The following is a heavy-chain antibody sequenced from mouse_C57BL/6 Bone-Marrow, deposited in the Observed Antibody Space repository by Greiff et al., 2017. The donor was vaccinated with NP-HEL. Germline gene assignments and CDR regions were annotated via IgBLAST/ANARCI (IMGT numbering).Heavy chain of an antibody. CDR2: IWSGGST. J-gene: IGHJ1*03. D-gene: IGHD1-1*01. Sequence: QVQLQQSGPGLVQPSQSLSITCTVSGFSLTSYGVHWVRQSPGKGLEWLGVIWSGGSTDYDAAFISRLSISKDNSKSQVFFKMNSLQADDTAIYYCARNSITTVVAWYFDVWGTGTTVTVSS. CDR3: ARNSITTVVAWYFDV. CDR1: GFSLTSYG. V-gene: IGHV2-2*01.